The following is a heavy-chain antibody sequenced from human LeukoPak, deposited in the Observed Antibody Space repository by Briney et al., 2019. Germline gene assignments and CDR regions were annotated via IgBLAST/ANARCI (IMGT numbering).Heavy chain of an antibody. CDR1: GDSISSGDYY. D-gene: IGHD2-2*01. CDR3: ASFRRGDIVLVPAAPSYYYYMDV. Sequence: SETLSLTCTVSGDSISSGDYYWSWSRQPPGKGMEWIVYIYYSGSTYYNPSLKSRVTISVDTPKNQFSLKLSSVTAADTAVYYCASFRRGDIVLVPAAPSYYYYMDVWGKGTTVTVSS. V-gene: IGHV4-30-4*08. CDR2: IYYSGST. J-gene: IGHJ6*03.